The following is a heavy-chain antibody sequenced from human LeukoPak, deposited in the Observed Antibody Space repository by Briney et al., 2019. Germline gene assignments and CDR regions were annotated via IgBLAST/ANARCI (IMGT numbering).Heavy chain of an antibody. D-gene: IGHD6-19*01. Sequence: GGSLRLSCAGSGFTFSNAWMNWVRQAPGKGLEWVGRIKSKTDGGTTDYAAPVKGRFTISRDDSKNTLYLQMNSLRAEDTAVYYCAKDPAYSSGWYGVYYFDYRGQGTLVTVSS. CDR2: IKSKTDGGTT. CDR3: AKDPAYSSGWYGVYYFDY. V-gene: IGHV3-15*07. J-gene: IGHJ4*02. CDR1: GFTFSNAW.